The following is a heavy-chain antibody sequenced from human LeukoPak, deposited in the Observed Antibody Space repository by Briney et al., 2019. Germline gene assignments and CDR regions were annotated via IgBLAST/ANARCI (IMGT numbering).Heavy chain of an antibody. V-gene: IGHV1-8*03. Sequence: GASVKVSCKASGYTFTSYDINWVRQATGQGLEWMGWMNPNSGNTGYAQKFQDRVTITRDTSASTAYMELTSLRSEDTALYYCARPSPRGSGTYPFFDYWGQGTLVTVSS. D-gene: IGHD3-10*01. CDR3: ARPSPRGSGTYPFFDY. CDR1: GYTFTSYD. CDR2: MNPNSGNT. J-gene: IGHJ4*02.